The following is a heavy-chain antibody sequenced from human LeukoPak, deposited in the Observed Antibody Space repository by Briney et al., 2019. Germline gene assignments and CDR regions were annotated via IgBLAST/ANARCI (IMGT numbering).Heavy chain of an antibody. CDR1: GGSFSGYY. D-gene: IGHD6-19*01. CDR2: INHRGST. Sequence: SETLSLTCAVYGGSFSGYYWSWIRQPPGKGLEWIGEINHRGSTNYNPSLKSRVTISVDTSKNQFSLKLSSVTAADTAVYYCARDGSGWYRYFQHWGQGTLVTVSS. CDR3: ARDGSGWYRYFQH. V-gene: IGHV4-34*01. J-gene: IGHJ1*01.